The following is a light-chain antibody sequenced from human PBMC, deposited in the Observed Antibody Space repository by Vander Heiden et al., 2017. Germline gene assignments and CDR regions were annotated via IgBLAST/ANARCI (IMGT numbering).Light chain of an antibody. V-gene: IGKV3-15*01. J-gene: IGKJ2*01. CDR3: QDYSNWPHT. Sequence: ETVMTQSPATLSVSPGDRVTLSCRARQSVTNNLAWSQQRPGQAPRLLIYGASTRASGIPARFSGSGFGTEFTLTISSLQSEDFAVYYCQDYSNWPHTFGQGTKLEIK. CDR1: QSVTNN. CDR2: GAS.